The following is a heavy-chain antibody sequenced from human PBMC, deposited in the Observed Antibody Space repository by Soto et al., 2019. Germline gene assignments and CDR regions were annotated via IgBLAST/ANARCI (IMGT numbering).Heavy chain of an antibody. J-gene: IGHJ4*02. Sequence: QVQLQQWGAGLLKPSETLSLTCAVYGGSFSGYYWSWIRQPPGKGLEWIGEINHSGSTNYNPSLKSRVTISVDTSKNQFSLKLSSVTAADTAVYYCARGPITMVRGVNYPYYFDYWGQGTLVTVSS. CDR3: ARGPITMVRGVNYPYYFDY. V-gene: IGHV4-34*01. CDR2: INHSGST. CDR1: GGSFSGYY. D-gene: IGHD3-10*01.